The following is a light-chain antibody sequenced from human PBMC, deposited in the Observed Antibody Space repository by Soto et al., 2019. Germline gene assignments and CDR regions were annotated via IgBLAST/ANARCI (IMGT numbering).Light chain of an antibody. J-gene: IGLJ1*01. CDR1: ISDVVSYTV. CDR3: CSYAGSTPYV. CDR2: EGS. Sequence: QSLVTQAACVSGSPGQSITISCTGTISDVVSYTVVSWYQHHPGKAPKLMIYEGSKRPSGVSNRFSGSKSGNTASLTISGLQAEDEADYYCCSYAGSTPYVFGTGTKVTVL. V-gene: IGLV2-23*01.